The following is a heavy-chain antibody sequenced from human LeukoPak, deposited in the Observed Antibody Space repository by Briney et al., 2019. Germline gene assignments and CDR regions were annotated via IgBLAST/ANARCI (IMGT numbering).Heavy chain of an antibody. J-gene: IGHJ6*02. V-gene: IGHV1-18*01. D-gene: IGHD3-3*01. Sequence: GASVKVSCKASGYTFTSYGISWVRQAPGQGLEWMGWISAYNGNTNYAQKLQGRVTMTTDTSTSTAYMELRSLRSDDTAVYYCARVGTIFGVALDYYGMDVWGQGTTVTVSS. CDR2: ISAYNGNT. CDR1: GYTFTSYG. CDR3: ARVGTIFGVALDYYGMDV.